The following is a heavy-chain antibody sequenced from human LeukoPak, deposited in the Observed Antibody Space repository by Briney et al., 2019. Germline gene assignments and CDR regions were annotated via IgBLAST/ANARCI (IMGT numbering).Heavy chain of an antibody. Sequence: SETLSLTCTVSGGSISSYYWSWIRQPPGKGLEWIGEINHSGSTYYNPSLKSRVTISVDTSKNQFSLKLSSVTAADTAVYYCARLPYYYDSSGYLGIDYWGQGTLVTVSS. CDR1: GGSISSYY. V-gene: IGHV4-34*01. CDR3: ARLPYYYDSSGYLGIDY. D-gene: IGHD3-22*01. CDR2: INHSGST. J-gene: IGHJ4*02.